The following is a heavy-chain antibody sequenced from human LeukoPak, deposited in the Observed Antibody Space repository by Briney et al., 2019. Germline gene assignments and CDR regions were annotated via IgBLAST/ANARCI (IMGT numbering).Heavy chain of an antibody. J-gene: IGHJ4*02. D-gene: IGHD2-2*01. CDR1: GFTFGSYA. CDR3: ARSRYCSSASYYWIDY. CDR2: ITGSGGNT. V-gene: IGHV3-23*01. Sequence: GGSLRLSCAASGFTFGSYAMNWVRQAPGKGLEWVSAITGSGGNTYYAESVKGRFTISRDNAKNSLSLQMNSLTAEDPTMYYCARSRYCSSASYYWIDYWGQGTLVTVSS.